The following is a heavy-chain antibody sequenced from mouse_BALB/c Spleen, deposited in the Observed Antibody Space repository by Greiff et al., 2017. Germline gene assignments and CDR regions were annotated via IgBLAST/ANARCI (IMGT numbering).Heavy chain of an antibody. V-gene: IGHV1-82*01. CDR3: ARSEYYGSSHWYFDV. CDR1: GYAFSSSW. J-gene: IGHJ1*01. D-gene: IGHD1-1*01. CDR2: IYPGDGDT. Sequence: VQLQQSGPELVKPGASVKISCKASGYAFSSSWMNWVKQRPGQGLEWIGRIYPGDGDTNYNGKFKGKATLTADKSSSTAYMQLSSLTSVDSAVYFCARSEYYGSSHWYFDVWGAGTTVTVSS.